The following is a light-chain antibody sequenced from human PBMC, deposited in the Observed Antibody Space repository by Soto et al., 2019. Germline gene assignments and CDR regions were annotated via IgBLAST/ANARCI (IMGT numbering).Light chain of an antibody. CDR1: SSDVGGYNY. Sequence: QSALTQPASVSGSPGQSITISCTGTSSDVGGYNYVSWYQQHPGKAPKLMIYDVSNRPSGVSNRFSGSKSGNTASLTISGLQAEDEADYYCSSYTSSSTVVFGGWTKVTVI. CDR2: DVS. J-gene: IGLJ2*01. V-gene: IGLV2-14*01. CDR3: SSYTSSSTVV.